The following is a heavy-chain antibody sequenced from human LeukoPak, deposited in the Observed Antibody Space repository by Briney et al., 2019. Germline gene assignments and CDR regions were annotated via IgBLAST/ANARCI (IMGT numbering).Heavy chain of an antibody. CDR1: GGSSSGYY. CDR2: INHSGST. Sequence: SETLSLTCAVYGGSSSGYYWSWIRQPPGKGLEWIGEINHSGSTNYNPSLKSRVTISVDTSKNQFSLRLSSVTAADTAVYYCARGRRVVTVYYFDYWGQGTLVTVSS. J-gene: IGHJ4*02. CDR3: ARGRRVVTVYYFDY. V-gene: IGHV4-34*01. D-gene: IGHD2-21*02.